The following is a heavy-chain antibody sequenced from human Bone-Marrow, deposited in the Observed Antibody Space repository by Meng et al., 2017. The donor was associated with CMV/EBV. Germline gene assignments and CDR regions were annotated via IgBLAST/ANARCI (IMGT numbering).Heavy chain of an antibody. V-gene: IGHV3-49*04. CDR3: TREPMEPVYYGMDV. CDR2: IRSKAYGGTT. D-gene: IGHD1-1*01. CDR1: GFTFGDYA. Sequence: GESLKISCTASGFTFGDYAMSWVRQAPGKGLEWVGFIRSKAYGGTTEYAASVKGRFTISRDDSKSIAYLQMNSLKTEDTAVYYCTREPMEPVYYGMDVWGQGTTVTVSS. J-gene: IGHJ6*02.